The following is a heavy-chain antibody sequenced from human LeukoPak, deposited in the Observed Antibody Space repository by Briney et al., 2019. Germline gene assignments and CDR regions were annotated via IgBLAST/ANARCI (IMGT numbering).Heavy chain of an antibody. CDR2: IYYSGCT. V-gene: IGHV4-30-4*08. J-gene: IGHJ4*02. CDR3: ARGGGSSWYPSLFDY. D-gene: IGHD6-13*01. CDR1: GGSISSGDYY. Sequence: SQTLSLTCTVSGGSISSGDYYWSRIRQPPGKGLEWIGYIYYSGCTYYNPSLKSRVTISVDTSKNQFSLKLSSVTAADTAVYYCARGGGSSWYPSLFDYWGQGTLVTVSS.